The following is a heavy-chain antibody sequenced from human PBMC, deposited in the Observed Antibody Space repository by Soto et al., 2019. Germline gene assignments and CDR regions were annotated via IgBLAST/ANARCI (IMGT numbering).Heavy chain of an antibody. J-gene: IGHJ4*02. CDR1: GFSLTISA. V-gene: IGHV1-58*01. Sequence: SVKVSCKAAGFSLTISAVQWLRQARGQRLEWIGWIAVGSGDTRYAQKFQERVTLIRDVSTSTSYMEMSSLRSDDTAVYYCAATSPGQHDRSGFWGYFGYWGQGALGTV. CDR3: AATSPGQHDRSGFWGYFGY. CDR2: IAVGSGDT. D-gene: IGHD3-22*01.